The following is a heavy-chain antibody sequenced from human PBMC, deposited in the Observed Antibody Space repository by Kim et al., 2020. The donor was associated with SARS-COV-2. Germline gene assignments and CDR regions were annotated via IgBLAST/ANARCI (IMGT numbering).Heavy chain of an antibody. CDR3: ARVSMVIARVIAARTRSSYYYGMDV. Sequence: SVKVSCKASGGTFSSYAISWVRQAPGQGLEWMGGIIPIFGTANYAQKFQGRVTITADESTSTAYMELSSLRSEDTAVYYCARVSMVIARVIAARTRSSYYYGMDVWGQGTTVTVSS. CDR1: GGTFSSYA. J-gene: IGHJ6*02. V-gene: IGHV1-69*13. D-gene: IGHD6-6*01. CDR2: IIPIFGTA.